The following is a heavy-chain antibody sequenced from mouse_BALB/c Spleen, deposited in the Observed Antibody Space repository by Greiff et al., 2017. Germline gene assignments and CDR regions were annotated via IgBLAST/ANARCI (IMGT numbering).Heavy chain of an antibody. Sequence: EVQLVESGPGLVKPSQSLSLTCTVTGYSITSDYAWNWIRQFPGNKLEWMGYISYSGSTSYNPSLKSRISITRDTSKNQFFLQLNSVTTEDTATYYCAREYGNYPWFAYWGQGTLVTVSA. D-gene: IGHD2-10*02. V-gene: IGHV3-2*02. CDR3: AREYGNYPWFAY. CDR2: ISYSGST. J-gene: IGHJ3*01. CDR1: GYSITSDYA.